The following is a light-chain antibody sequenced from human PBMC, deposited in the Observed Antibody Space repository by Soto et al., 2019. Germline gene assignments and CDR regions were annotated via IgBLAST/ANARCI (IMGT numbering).Light chain of an antibody. CDR3: QQYNSSPAT. CDR2: DAS. J-gene: IGKJ1*01. CDR1: QSISSW. Sequence: DIEMTQSPSTLSASAGDRVTITCRASQSISSWLAWYQQKPGKAPKLLIYDASSLESVVPSRFSGSGSGTEFTLTSSSLQPDDFATYYCQQYNSSPATFGQGTKVEIK. V-gene: IGKV1-5*01.